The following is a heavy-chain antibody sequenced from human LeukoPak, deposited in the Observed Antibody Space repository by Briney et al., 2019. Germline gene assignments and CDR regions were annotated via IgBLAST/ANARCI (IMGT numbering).Heavy chain of an antibody. J-gene: IGHJ5*02. CDR2: IYNSGST. CDR1: GGSISSYY. CDR3: ARDLVYSSSWYQNWFDP. D-gene: IGHD6-13*01. V-gene: IGHV4-59*01. Sequence: SETLSLTCTVSGGSISSYYWSWIRQPPGKGLEWIGYIYNSGSTNYNPSLKSRVTISVDTSKNQFSLKLSSVTAADTAVYYCARDLVYSSSWYQNWFDPWGQGTLVTVSS.